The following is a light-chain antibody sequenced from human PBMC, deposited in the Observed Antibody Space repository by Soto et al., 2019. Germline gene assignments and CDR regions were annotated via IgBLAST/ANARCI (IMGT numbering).Light chain of an antibody. Sequence: QSALTQPASVSGSPGQSITISCTGTSSDVGGYNYVSWYQQYPGKAPKLVISEVSNRPSGVSNRFSGSKSGNTASLTISGLQAEDEADYYCCSYTSSTTPLFGGGTKLTVL. CDR2: EVS. CDR3: CSYTSSTTPL. V-gene: IGLV2-14*01. J-gene: IGLJ2*01. CDR1: SSDVGGYNY.